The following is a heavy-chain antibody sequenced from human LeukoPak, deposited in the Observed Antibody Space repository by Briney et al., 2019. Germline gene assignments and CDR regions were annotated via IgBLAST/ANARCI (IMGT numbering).Heavy chain of an antibody. V-gene: IGHV3-30*18. D-gene: IGHD4-23*01. CDR1: GFTFNSYG. J-gene: IGHJ4*02. Sequence: GGSLRLPWAAPGFTFNSYGVHLVRQAPGKGPEGVAVISYDGSNKYYADCVNGRFTISRDNSKNTLYLQMNSLRAEDTAVYYCAKTPTPYYFDYWGQGTLVTVSS. CDR3: AKTPTPYYFDY. CDR2: ISYDGSNK.